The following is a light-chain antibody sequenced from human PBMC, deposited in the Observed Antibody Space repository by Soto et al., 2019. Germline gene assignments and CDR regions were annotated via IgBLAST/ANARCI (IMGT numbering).Light chain of an antibody. J-gene: IGKJ5*01. CDR1: QSVSTSY. V-gene: IGKV3-20*01. CDR2: GAS. CDR3: QQDGSSNRC. Sequence: EIVLTQSPGTLYLSPGERATLSCRASQSVSTSYLAWYQQKPGQAPRLIIYGASNRATGIPDRFSGSGAGTEFSLPSSELEPEDFAVYFGQQDGSSNRCVGQGTLLEI.